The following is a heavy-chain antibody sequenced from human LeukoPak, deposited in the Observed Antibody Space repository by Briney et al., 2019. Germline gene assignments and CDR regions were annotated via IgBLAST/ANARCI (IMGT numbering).Heavy chain of an antibody. V-gene: IGHV1-18*04. CDR2: ISAYNGNT. Sequence: EASVKVSCKASGYTFTSYGISWVRQAPGQGLEWMGWISAYNGNTNYAQKLQGRVTITTDKSTSTAYMELRSLRSDDTAVYYCAAIGYCSSTSCPYYYYGMDVWGKGTTVTVSS. D-gene: IGHD2-2*01. J-gene: IGHJ6*04. CDR1: GYTFTSYG. CDR3: AAIGYCSSTSCPYYYYGMDV.